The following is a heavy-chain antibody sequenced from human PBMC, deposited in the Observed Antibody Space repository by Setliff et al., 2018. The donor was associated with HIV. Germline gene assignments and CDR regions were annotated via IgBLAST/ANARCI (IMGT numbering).Heavy chain of an antibody. J-gene: IGHJ3*02. Sequence: GASVKVSCKASGYTFTNYAIHWVRQAPGQRLEWMGWINPGNGNTKYSQKFQGRVTITRDTSATTAYMELSSLRSEDTAIFYCAREPIGGDDAFDIWAKGQWSPSPQ. D-gene: IGHD2-21*02. CDR2: INPGNGNT. V-gene: IGHV1-3*01. CDR3: AREPIGGDDAFDI. CDR1: GYTFTNYA.